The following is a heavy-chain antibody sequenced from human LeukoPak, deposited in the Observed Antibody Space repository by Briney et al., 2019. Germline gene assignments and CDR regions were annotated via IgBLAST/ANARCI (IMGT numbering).Heavy chain of an antibody. Sequence: RAXVKVSCKASGYTFTGYYMHWVRQAPGQGLEWMGWINPNSGGTNYAQKFQGRLTMTRDTSISTAYMELSRLRSDDTAVYYCARNQGYCSSTSCPHDDYWGQGTLVTVSS. J-gene: IGHJ4*02. CDR3: ARNQGYCSSTSCPHDDY. CDR2: INPNSGGT. D-gene: IGHD2-2*01. CDR1: GYTFTGYY. V-gene: IGHV1-2*02.